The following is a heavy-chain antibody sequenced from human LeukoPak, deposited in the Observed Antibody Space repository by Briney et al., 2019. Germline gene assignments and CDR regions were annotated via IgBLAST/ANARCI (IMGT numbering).Heavy chain of an antibody. Sequence: KTGGSLRLSCAASGFTFSSYSMNWVRQAPGKGLEWVSSISSSSSYIYYADSVKGRFTISRDNAKNSLYLQMNSLRAEDTAVFYCAKGAMSSSFDYWGQGTLVTVSS. CDR2: ISSSSSYI. D-gene: IGHD6-13*01. CDR3: AKGAMSSSFDY. J-gene: IGHJ4*02. V-gene: IGHV3-21*04. CDR1: GFTFSSYS.